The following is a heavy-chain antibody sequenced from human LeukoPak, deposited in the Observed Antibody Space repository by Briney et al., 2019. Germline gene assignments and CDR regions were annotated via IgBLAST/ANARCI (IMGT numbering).Heavy chain of an antibody. D-gene: IGHD3-3*01. CDR1: GFSLSTSGVG. V-gene: IGHV2-5*01. CDR2: IYWNDDK. J-gene: IGHJ6*03. Sequence: ESGPTLVKPTQTLTLTCTFSGFSLSTSGVGVGWIRQPPGKALEWLALIYWNDDKRYSPSLKSRLTITKDTSKNQVVLTMTNMDPVDTATYYCAHSGGDLWSGTYYMDVWGKRTTVTVSS. CDR3: AHSGGDLWSGTYYMDV.